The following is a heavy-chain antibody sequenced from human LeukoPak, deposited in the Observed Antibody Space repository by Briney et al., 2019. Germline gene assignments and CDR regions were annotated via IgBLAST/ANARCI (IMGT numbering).Heavy chain of an antibody. CDR1: GFTFSSYA. CDR3: ARDLEKHSSSWYPYYYYGMDV. CDR2: ISYDGSNK. J-gene: IGHJ6*02. Sequence: GGSLRLSCAASGFTFSSYAMHWVRQAPGKGLEWVAVISYDGSNKYYADSVKGRFTISRDNSKNTLYLQRNSLRAEDTAVYYCARDLEKHSSSWYPYYYYGMDVWGQGTTVTVSS. V-gene: IGHV3-30*04. D-gene: IGHD6-13*01.